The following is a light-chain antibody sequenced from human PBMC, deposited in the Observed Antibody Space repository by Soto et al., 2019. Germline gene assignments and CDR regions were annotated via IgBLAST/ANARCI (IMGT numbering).Light chain of an antibody. CDR2: KAS. V-gene: IGKV1-5*03. CDR3: QHYNSYSEA. Sequence: EIQMTQSPSTLSGSVGDRVTITCRASQTISSWLSWYQQKPGKAPTLLIYKASTLKSGVPSRFSGSGAGTEFPLTISSQQPDDFATYYCQHYNSYSEAFGQGTQVELK. J-gene: IGKJ1*01. CDR1: QTISSW.